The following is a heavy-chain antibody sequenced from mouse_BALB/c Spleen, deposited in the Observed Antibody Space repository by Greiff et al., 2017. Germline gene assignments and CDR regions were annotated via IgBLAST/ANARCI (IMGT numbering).Heavy chain of an antibody. V-gene: IGHV3-2*02. D-gene: IGHD1-1*02. Sequence: QSGPGLVKPSQSLSLTCTVTGYSITSDYAWNWIRQFPGNKLEWMGYISYSGSTSYNPSLKSRISITRDTSKNQFFLQLNSVTTEDTATYYCAIYGYYAMDYWGQGTSVTVSS. CDR3: AIYGYYAMDY. CDR1: GYSITSDYA. CDR2: ISYSGST. J-gene: IGHJ4*01.